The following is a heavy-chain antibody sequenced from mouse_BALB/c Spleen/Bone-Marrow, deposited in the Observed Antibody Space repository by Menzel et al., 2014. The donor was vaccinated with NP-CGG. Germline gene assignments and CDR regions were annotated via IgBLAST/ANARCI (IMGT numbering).Heavy chain of an antibody. CDR3: ASYYYGRAWFAH. V-gene: IGHV14-3*02. J-gene: IGHJ3*01. D-gene: IGHD1-1*01. CDR1: GFNIKDTY. Sequence: EVQLQQSGAELVKPGASVKLSCTASGFNIKDTYMHWVKQRPEQGLEWIGRIDPANGNTKYDPKFQGKATITADTSSNTAYLQLSSLTSEDTAVYYCASYYYGRAWFAHWGQGTLVTVSA. CDR2: IDPANGNT.